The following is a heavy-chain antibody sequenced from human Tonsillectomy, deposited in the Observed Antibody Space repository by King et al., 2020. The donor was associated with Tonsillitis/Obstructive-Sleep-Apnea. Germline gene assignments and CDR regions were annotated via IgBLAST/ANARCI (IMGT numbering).Heavy chain of an antibody. CDR1: GFSFSRYI. J-gene: IGHJ4*02. CDR3: ARDHDWSFDY. V-gene: IGHV3-48*02. D-gene: IGHD3-9*01. CDR2: ISTSTI. Sequence: VQLVESGGGLVQPGGYLRLSFSASGFSFSRYIMNWVRQALGKGLEWVSYISTSTISYADSVKGRLTISRDNAKTSLYMQMDSLRDEDTALYYCARDHDWSFDYWGQGTLVTVSS.